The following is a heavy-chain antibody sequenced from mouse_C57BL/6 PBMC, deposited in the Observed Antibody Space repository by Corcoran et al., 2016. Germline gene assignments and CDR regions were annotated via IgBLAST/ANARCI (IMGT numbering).Heavy chain of an antibody. Sequence: QIQLVQSGPELKKPGETVKISCKASGYTFTTYGMSWVKQAPGKGLKWMGWINTYSGVPTYADDFKGRFAFSLETSASTAYLQINNLKNEDTATYFCAKGSYQYYFDYWGQDTTLTVSS. CDR2: INTYSGVP. CDR1: GYTFTTYG. J-gene: IGHJ2*01. CDR3: AKGSYQYYFDY. D-gene: IGHD2-12*01. V-gene: IGHV9-3*01.